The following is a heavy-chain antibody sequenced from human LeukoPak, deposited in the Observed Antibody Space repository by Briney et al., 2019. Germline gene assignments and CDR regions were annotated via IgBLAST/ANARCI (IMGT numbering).Heavy chain of an antibody. CDR2: IRYDGSKK. CDR3: ARVNTVTTSDYYYGMDV. Sequence: GGSLRLSCVASGFTFSSYHMHWVRQAPGKGLEWVAFIRYDGSKKYYADSVKGRFTISRDNAKDPLYLQMNSLRAEDTAVYYCARVNTVTTSDYYYGMDVWGQGTTVTVSS. V-gene: IGHV3-30*02. CDR1: GFTFSSYH. D-gene: IGHD4-17*01. J-gene: IGHJ6*02.